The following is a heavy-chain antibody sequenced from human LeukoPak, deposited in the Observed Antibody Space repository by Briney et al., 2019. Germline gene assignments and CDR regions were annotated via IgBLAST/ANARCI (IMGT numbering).Heavy chain of an antibody. V-gene: IGHV4-34*01. CDR1: GGSFSGYY. CDR2: INHSGST. J-gene: IGHJ4*02. CDR3: ASHTYKTMIVVAFDY. D-gene: IGHD3-22*01. Sequence: PSETLSLTCAVYGGSFSGYYWSWIRQPPGKGLEWIGEINHSGSTNYNPSFKSRVTISVDTSKNQFSLKLSSVTAADTAVYYCASHTYKTMIVVAFDYWGQGTLVTVSS.